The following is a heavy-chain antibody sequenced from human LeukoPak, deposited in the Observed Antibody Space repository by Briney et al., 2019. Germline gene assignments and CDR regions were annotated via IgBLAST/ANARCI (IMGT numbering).Heavy chain of an antibody. V-gene: IGHV3-23*01. Sequence: GGSLRISCAASGFTFSSYAMSWVRQAPGKGLEWVSAISGSGGSTYYADSVKGRFTISRDNSKNTLYLQMNSLRAEDTAVYYCAKEFRELLLCTYFGYWGQGTLVTVSS. CDR2: ISGSGGST. D-gene: IGHD1-26*01. CDR3: AKEFRELLLCTYFGY. CDR1: GFTFSSYA. J-gene: IGHJ4*02.